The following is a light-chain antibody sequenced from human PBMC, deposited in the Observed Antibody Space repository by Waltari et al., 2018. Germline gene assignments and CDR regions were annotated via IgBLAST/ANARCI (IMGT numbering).Light chain of an antibody. CDR1: QSISSW. V-gene: IGKV1-5*03. J-gene: IGKJ2*01. CDR2: KAS. CDR3: QQYNSYSFYT. Sequence: DIQTTQSPSTLSASVGDRVTITCRASQSISSWSAWYQQKPGKAPKLLIYKASSLESGVPSRFSGSGSGTEFTLTISSLQPDDFATYYCQQYNSYSFYTFGQGTKLEIK.